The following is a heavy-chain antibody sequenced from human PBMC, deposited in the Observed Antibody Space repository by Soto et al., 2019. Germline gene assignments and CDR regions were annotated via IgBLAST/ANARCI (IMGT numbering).Heavy chain of an antibody. CDR3: ARRIMGATGDAFEI. V-gene: IGHV1-18*04. J-gene: IGHJ3*02. CDR1: GYTFTSYG. CDR2: ISAYNGNT. Sequence: ASVKVSCKASGYTFTSYGISWVRQAPGQGLEWMGWISAYNGNTNYAQKLQGRVTMTTDTSTSTAYMELRSLRSDDTAVYYCARRIMGATGDAFEIWGQGTMVTVSS. D-gene: IGHD1-26*01.